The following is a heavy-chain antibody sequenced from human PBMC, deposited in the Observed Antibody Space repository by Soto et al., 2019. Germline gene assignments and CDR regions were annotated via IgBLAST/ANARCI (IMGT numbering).Heavy chain of an antibody. CDR3: ARSQFDGYSYGYSNY. CDR1: GGSISSSSYY. V-gene: IGHV4-39*07. J-gene: IGHJ4*02. Sequence: SXTLSLTCTVSGGSISSSSYYWGLIRQPPGKGLEWIGSIYYSGSTYYNPSLKSRVTISVDTSKNQFSLKLSSVTAEDTAVYYCARSQFDGYSYGYSNYWGQGTLVTVSS. CDR2: IYYSGST. D-gene: IGHD5-18*01.